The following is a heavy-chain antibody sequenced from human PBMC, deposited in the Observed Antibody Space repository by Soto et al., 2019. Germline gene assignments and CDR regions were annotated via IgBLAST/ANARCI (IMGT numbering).Heavy chain of an antibody. CDR3: ARGKPTGIEVAVTGWYFDL. Sequence: QVQLQQWGAGLLKPSETLSLTCAVYGGSFSGYYWSWIRQPPGKGLEWIGEINHSGSTNYNPSLKRRVTISVHTSKNQFSLKLSSVTAADTAVYYCARGKPTGIEVAVTGWYFDLWGRGTLVTVSS. J-gene: IGHJ2*01. CDR2: INHSGST. D-gene: IGHD6-19*01. V-gene: IGHV4-34*01. CDR1: GGSFSGYY.